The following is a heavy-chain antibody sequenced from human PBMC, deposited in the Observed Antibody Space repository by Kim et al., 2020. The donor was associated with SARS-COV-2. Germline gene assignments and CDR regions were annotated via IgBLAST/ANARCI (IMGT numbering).Heavy chain of an antibody. Sequence: SETLSLTCTVSGGSISSSSYYWGWIRQPPGKGLEWIGSIYYSGSTYYNPSLKSRVTISVDTSKNQFSLKLSSVTAADTAVYYCARHHWNYYGSGSLIDYWGQGTLVTVSS. V-gene: IGHV4-39*01. J-gene: IGHJ4*02. CDR2: IYYSGST. CDR3: ARHHWNYYGSGSLIDY. D-gene: IGHD3-10*01. CDR1: GGSISSSSYY.